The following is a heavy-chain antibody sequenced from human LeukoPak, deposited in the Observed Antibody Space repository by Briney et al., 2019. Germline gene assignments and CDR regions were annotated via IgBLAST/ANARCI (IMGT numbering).Heavy chain of an antibody. CDR1: GFTFSNYW. CDR3: ATYSSSNGREFQY. V-gene: IGHV3-7*01. CDR2: IQQHGSET. J-gene: IGHJ1*01. Sequence: PGGSLRLSCEGSGFTFSNYWMSWVRQAPGKGLEWVANIQQHGSETYYGDSVKGRFTFSRDNAKNSLYLQMNSLRAEDTAVYYCATYSSSNGREFQYWGQGTLVTVSS. D-gene: IGHD2-2*01.